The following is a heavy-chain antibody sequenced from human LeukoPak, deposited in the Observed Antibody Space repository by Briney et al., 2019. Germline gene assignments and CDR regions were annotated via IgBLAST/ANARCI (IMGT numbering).Heavy chain of an antibody. CDR2: ISSSSSYI. D-gene: IGHD4-17*01. CDR1: GFTFSDCV. J-gene: IGHJ6*02. Sequence: PGGSLRLSCAASGFTFSDCVMSWVRQAPGKGLEWVSSISSSSSYIYYADSVKGRFTISRDNAKNSLYLQMNSLRAEDTAVYYCARDKPPQDYGDNVDYYYYYGMDVWGQGTTVTVSS. V-gene: IGHV3-21*01. CDR3: ARDKPPQDYGDNVDYYYYYGMDV.